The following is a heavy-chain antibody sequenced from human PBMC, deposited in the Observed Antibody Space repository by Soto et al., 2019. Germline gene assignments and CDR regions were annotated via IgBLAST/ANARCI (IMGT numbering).Heavy chain of an antibody. V-gene: IGHV3-15*07. CDR2: IKSNADGGTT. Sequence: EVQMVESGGGLVKPGGSLRLSCAASGFTFTNAWLNWVRQTPGKGLEWVGGIKSNADGGTTDDTAPVKGRFTISRYDSKNTLSLQMNGLKAADTDVYYCATNSLYWGRGTLVTVSS. CDR1: GFTFTNAW. CDR3: ATNSLY. D-gene: IGHD2-15*01. J-gene: IGHJ4*02.